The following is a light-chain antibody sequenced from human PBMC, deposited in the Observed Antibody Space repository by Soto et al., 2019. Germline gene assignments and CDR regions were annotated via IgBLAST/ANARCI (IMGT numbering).Light chain of an antibody. J-gene: IGKJ4*01. CDR2: DAS. CDR3: QQYNSSPLT. Sequence: DIQMTQSPSTLSASVGDRVTITCRASQSISSWLAWFQQKPGKAPKLLIYDASNLESGVPSRFSGSGSGTEFSLSISSLQPDDFATYHCQQYNSSPLTFGGGTKVEIK. CDR1: QSISSW. V-gene: IGKV1-5*01.